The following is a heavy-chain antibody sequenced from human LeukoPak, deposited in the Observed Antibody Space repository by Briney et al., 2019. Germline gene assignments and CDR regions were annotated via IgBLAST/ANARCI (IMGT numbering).Heavy chain of an antibody. CDR2: ISWNSGSI. Sequence: GGSLRLSCAASGFTFDDYAMHWVRQVPGKGLEWVSGISWNSGSIGYADSVKGRFTISRDNAKNSLYLQMNSLRAEDTALYYCAKGPGSALDYWGQGTLVTVSS. CDR3: AKGPGSALDY. V-gene: IGHV3-9*01. D-gene: IGHD1-26*01. J-gene: IGHJ4*02. CDR1: GFTFDDYA.